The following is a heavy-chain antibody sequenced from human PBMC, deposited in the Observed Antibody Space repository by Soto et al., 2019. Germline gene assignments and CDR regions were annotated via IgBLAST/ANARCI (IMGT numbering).Heavy chain of an antibody. Sequence: PGGSLRLSCAASGFTFSNYAISWVRQPPGKGLQWVSTISGSGGGTYYADSVKGRFTISRDNSKNTLFLQMNSLRAEDTAVYYCAKDLSIAVAGTLFDYWGQGTLVTVSS. V-gene: IGHV3-23*01. CDR3: AKDLSIAVAGTLFDY. D-gene: IGHD6-19*01. J-gene: IGHJ4*02. CDR2: ISGSGGGT. CDR1: GFTFSNYA.